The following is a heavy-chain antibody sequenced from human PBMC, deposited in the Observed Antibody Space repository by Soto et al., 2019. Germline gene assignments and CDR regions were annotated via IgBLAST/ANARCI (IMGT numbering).Heavy chain of an antibody. CDR1: GFTFSSYD. Sequence: GGSLRLSCAASGFTFSSYDMNWVRQAPGKGLEWVSYISSSTSTIYYADSVKGRFTISRDNAKNSLYLQMNSLRDEDTAVYYCARGADYDSSGIRLNWFDPWGQGTLVTVSS. CDR2: ISSSTSTI. D-gene: IGHD3-22*01. V-gene: IGHV3-48*02. CDR3: ARGADYDSSGIRLNWFDP. J-gene: IGHJ5*02.